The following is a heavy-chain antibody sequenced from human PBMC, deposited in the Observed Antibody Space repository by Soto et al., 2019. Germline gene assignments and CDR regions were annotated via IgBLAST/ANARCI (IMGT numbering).Heavy chain of an antibody. CDR2: MNPNSGNT. J-gene: IGHJ3*02. Sequence: ASVKVSCKASGYTFTSYDSNWVRQATGQGLEWMGWMNPNSGNTGYAQKFQGRVTMTRNTSISTAYMELSSLRSEDTAVYYCARGSDIVVVPAATLRAFDIWGQGTMVTVSS. V-gene: IGHV1-8*01. CDR3: ARGSDIVVVPAATLRAFDI. D-gene: IGHD2-2*01. CDR1: GYTFTSYD.